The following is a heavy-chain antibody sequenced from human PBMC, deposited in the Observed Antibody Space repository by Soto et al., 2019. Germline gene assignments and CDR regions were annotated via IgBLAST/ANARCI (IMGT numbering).Heavy chain of an antibody. CDR3: ARSGYSYGLLYYYYYGMDV. J-gene: IGHJ6*02. CDR2: IYPDDSKV. D-gene: IGHD5-18*01. V-gene: IGHV5-51*01. CDR1: GYLFFDYW. Sequence: GESLKISCQGSGYLFFDYWIGWVRQMPGKGLEWMGIIYPDDSKVIYSSSFQGQVIFSADTSIKTAYLQWISLKASDTAMYYCARSGYSYGLLYYYYYGMDVWGQGTTVTVSS.